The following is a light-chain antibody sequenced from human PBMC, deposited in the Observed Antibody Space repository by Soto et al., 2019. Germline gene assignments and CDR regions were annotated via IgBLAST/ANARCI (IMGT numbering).Light chain of an antibody. CDR2: AAS. CDR3: QQSYSTQYT. V-gene: IGKV1-39*01. CDR1: QSISTY. J-gene: IGKJ2*01. Sequence: DIQMTQSPSSLSASVGDRVTITCRASQSISTYLNWYKHKPGKAPKVLIYAASSLQSGVPSRFSGSGSGTDFTLTISSLQPEDFATYYCQQSYSTQYTFGQGTKLEIK.